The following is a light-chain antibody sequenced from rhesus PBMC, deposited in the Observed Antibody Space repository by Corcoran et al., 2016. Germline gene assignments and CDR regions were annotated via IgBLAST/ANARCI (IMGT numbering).Light chain of an antibody. CDR2: MAS. CDR1: QSISRW. CDR3: LQYISSPYS. J-gene: IGKJ2*01. Sequence: DIQMTQSPSSLSASVGDTVTITCRASQSISRWLDWYQQKPGKAPKLLIYMASSLQSGVPSKFSGSGCVTDFTLTISSLQPEDFATYYCLQYISSPYSFGQGTKVEIK. V-gene: IGKV1-22*01.